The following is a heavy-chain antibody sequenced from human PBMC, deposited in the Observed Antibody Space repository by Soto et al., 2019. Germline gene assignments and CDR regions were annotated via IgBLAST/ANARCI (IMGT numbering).Heavy chain of an antibody. CDR2: IGTAGDT. Sequence: GGSLRLSCAASGFTFSSYDMHWVRQATGKGLEWVSAIGTAGDTYYPGSVKGRFTISRENAKNSLYLQMNSLRAEDTAVYYCARLGRANWFDPWGQGTLVTVSS. D-gene: IGHD3-10*01. V-gene: IGHV3-13*01. CDR3: ARLGRANWFDP. J-gene: IGHJ5*02. CDR1: GFTFSSYD.